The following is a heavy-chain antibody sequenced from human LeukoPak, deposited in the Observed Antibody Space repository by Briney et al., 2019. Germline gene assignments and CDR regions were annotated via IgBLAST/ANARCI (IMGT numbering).Heavy chain of an antibody. D-gene: IGHD2-15*01. J-gene: IGHJ4*02. CDR3: AREDCSGGFCSDY. CDR1: GFTFRSYG. CDR2: IWYDGSNK. Sequence: PGGSLRLSCPTSGFTFRSYGMHWVRQAPGKGLEWVAVIWYDGSNKYYADSVKGRFTVSRDDSKNTVYLQMNSLRAEDTAVYYCAREDCSGGFCSDYWGQGTLVTVSS. V-gene: IGHV3-33*01.